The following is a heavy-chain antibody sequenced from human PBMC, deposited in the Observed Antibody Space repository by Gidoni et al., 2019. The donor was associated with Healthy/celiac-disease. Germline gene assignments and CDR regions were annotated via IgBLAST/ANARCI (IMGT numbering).Heavy chain of an antibody. Sequence: EVQLVESGGGLVKPGGSLRLSCAASGFTFSNAWMSWVRQAPGKGLEWVGRIKSKTDGGTTDYAAPVKGRFTISRDDSKNTLYLQMNSLKTEDTAVYYCTTDQREIVGATLDYYYYMDVWGKGTTVTVSS. J-gene: IGHJ6*03. CDR3: TTDQREIVGATLDYYYYMDV. CDR1: GFTFSNAW. V-gene: IGHV3-15*01. D-gene: IGHD1-26*01. CDR2: IKSKTDGGTT.